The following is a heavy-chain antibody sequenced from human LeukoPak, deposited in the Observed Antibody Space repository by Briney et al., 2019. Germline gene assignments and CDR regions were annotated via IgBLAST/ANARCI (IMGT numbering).Heavy chain of an antibody. D-gene: IGHD5-12*01. CDR3: ARVWGYRNGFDY. CDR2: ISSSGSTI. Sequence: SCKSSGYTFSSYEMNWVRQAPGKGLEWVSYISSSGSTIYYADSAKGRFTISRDNAKNSLYLQMNSLRDEDTAVYYCARVWGYRNGFDYWGQGTLVTVSS. CDR1: GYTFSSYE. V-gene: IGHV3-48*03. J-gene: IGHJ4*02.